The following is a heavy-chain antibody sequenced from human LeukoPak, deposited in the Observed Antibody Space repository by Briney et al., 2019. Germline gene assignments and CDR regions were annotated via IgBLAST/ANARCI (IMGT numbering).Heavy chain of an antibody. V-gene: IGHV3-66*01. Sequence: GGSLRLSCAASGFTVSSNYMSWVRQAPGKGLEWVSVIYSGGSTYYADSVKGRFTISSDNSKNTLYLQVNSLRAEDTAVYYCAREGIAVAGLFDYWGQGTLVTVSS. CDR2: IYSGGST. D-gene: IGHD6-19*01. CDR3: AREGIAVAGLFDY. J-gene: IGHJ4*02. CDR1: GFTVSSNY.